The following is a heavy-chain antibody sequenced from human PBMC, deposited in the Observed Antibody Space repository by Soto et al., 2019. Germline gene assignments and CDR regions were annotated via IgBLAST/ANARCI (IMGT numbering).Heavy chain of an antibody. CDR1: GFTLSGRS. J-gene: IGHJ6*04. D-gene: IGHD3-10*01. CDR2: IDNAGTDS. V-gene: IGHV3-74*01. Sequence: GGSLRLSCAASGFTLSGRSMHWVRQAPGKGLVWVSGIDNAGTDSTYADSVKGRFTSSRDNAKNMLYPQMNSLRVEDTAVYYCARGWFGPDVWGKGTTVTVSS. CDR3: ARGWFGPDV.